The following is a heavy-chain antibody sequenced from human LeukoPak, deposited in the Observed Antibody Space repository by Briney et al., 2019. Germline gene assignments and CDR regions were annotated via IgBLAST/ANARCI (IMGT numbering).Heavy chain of an antibody. CDR2: ISYDGSNK. Sequence: GGSLRLSCAASGFTFSSYAMHWVRQAPGKGLEWVAVISYDGSNKYYADSVKGRFTISRDNSKNTLYLQMNSLRAEDTAVYYCARTSSWYYFDYWGQGTQVTVSS. J-gene: IGHJ4*02. CDR3: ARTSSWYYFDY. CDR1: GFTFSSYA. D-gene: IGHD6-13*01. V-gene: IGHV3-30-3*01.